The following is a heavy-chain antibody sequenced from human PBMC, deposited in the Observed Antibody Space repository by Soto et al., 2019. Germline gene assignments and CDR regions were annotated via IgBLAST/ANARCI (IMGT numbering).Heavy chain of an antibody. CDR1: GASIRRGDYY. CDR2: NYNNGRP. V-gene: IGHV4-30-4*01. J-gene: IGHJ4*02. D-gene: IGHD3-3*01. CDR3: ARGGVYDFWSGLFD. Sequence: PSETLSLTCTVSGASIRRGDYYWNWIRQSPGKGLEWIGNNYNNGRPNYNPSLKSRVTISGDSYKNQFSLKLRSLSAADTAVYYCARGGVYDFWSGLFDWGQGTLVTVSS.